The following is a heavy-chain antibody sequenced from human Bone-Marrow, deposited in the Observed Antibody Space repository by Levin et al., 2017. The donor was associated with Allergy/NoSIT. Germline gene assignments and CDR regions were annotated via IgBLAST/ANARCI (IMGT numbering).Heavy chain of an antibody. J-gene: IGHJ3*01. CDR2: ISYDGSKK. CDR1: GFSFSTYG. V-gene: IGHV3-30*18. Sequence: GGSLRLSCAASGFSFSTYGIHWARQAPGKGLEWVAFISYDGSKKYYADSVKGRVTISRDTSKNTLSLQLNSLRAEDTALYYCAKDLIDHCAATSCYSAFDVWGQGTMVSVSS. D-gene: IGHD2-2*01. CDR3: AKDLIDHCAATSCYSAFDV.